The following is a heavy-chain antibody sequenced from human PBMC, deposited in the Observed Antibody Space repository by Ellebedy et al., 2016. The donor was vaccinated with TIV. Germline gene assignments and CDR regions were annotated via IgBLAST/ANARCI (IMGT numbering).Heavy chain of an antibody. CDR1: GSSMISNSYY. J-gene: IGHJ6*02. V-gene: IGHV4-39*02. Sequence: LETLSLTCTASGSSMISNSYYWGWIRQPPGKGLEWIATIRYSGTTYYNPSLKSRATIFVDTSKKHCSLNLSAVTAADTAVYYCARAYSSSHVYDLDVWGQGTTVTVSS. CDR3: ARAYSSSHVYDLDV. D-gene: IGHD6-13*01. CDR2: IRYSGTT.